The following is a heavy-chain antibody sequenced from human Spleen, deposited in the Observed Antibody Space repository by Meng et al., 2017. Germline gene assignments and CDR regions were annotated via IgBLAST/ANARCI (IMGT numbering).Heavy chain of an antibody. J-gene: IGHJ5*02. V-gene: IGHV4-4*02. CDR1: GGSISSSNW. Sequence: QVRLQETSPGLMTPAGTLALTYAVTGGSISSSNWWSWVRHDPGKGLEWIGEIKHSGSTNYNTSLKSRVTISVDKSKDQFSLKLSYMTAAYTAVYYCAKVAGIGARSWFDPWGQGILVTVSS. CDR3: AKVAGIGARSWFDP. CDR2: IKHSGST. D-gene: IGHD6-6*01.